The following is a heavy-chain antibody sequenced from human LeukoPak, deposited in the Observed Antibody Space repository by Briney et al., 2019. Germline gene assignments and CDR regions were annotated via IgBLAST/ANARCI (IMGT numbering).Heavy chain of an antibody. CDR1: GFTFSSYG. Sequence: GGSLRLSCAASGFTFSSYGMHWVRQAPGKGLAWVAVIWYDGSKKYYADSVKGRFNISRDNSKNTLYLQMNSLSAEDTAVYYWAGEPYYYIVGGYWLEYFQHWGQAPWSPSPQ. CDR3: AGEPYYYIVGGYWLEYFQH. J-gene: IGHJ1*01. V-gene: IGHV3-33*01. D-gene: IGHD3-22*01. CDR2: IWYDGSKK.